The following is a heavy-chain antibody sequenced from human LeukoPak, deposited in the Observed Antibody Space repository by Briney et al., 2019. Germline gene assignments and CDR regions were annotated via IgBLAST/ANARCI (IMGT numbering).Heavy chain of an antibody. J-gene: IGHJ4*02. V-gene: IGHV3-23*01. CDR1: GDTFRSYT. CDR2: ISGSGGNT. Sequence: GGSLRLSCAASGDTFRSYTMRWVRKAPGKGLEWVSAISGSGGNTYYLDSVKGRFTISRDNSKNTLYLQMNSLRADDTAVYYCAKGPRYSEDWGQGTLVTVSS. D-gene: IGHD3-9*01. CDR3: AKGPRYSED.